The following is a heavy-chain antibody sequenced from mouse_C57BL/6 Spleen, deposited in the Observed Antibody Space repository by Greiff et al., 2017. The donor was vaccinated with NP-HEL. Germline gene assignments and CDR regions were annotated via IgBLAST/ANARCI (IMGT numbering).Heavy chain of an antibody. V-gene: IGHV1-52*01. J-gene: IGHJ3*01. CDR1: GYTFTSYW. Sequence: QVQLQQPGAELVRPGSSVKLSCKASGYTFTSYWMHWVKQRPIQGLEWIGNIDPSDSETHYNQKFKDKATLTVDKSSSTAYMQLSSLTSEDSAVYYCAREGDYDYDEKAWFAYWGQGTLVTVSA. D-gene: IGHD2-4*01. CDR2: IDPSDSET. CDR3: AREGDYDYDEKAWFAY.